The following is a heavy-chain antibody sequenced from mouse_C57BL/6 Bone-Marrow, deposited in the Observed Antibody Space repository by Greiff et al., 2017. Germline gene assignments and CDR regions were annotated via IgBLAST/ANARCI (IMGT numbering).Heavy chain of an antibody. CDR2: IPPNSGST. CDR1: GYTFTSYW. V-gene: IGHV1-64*01. D-gene: IGHD1-1*01. J-gene: IGHJ1*03. Sequence: VQLQQPGAELVKPGASVKLSCKASGYTFTSYWMHWVKQRPGQGLEWIGMIPPNSGSTNYNEKFKSKATLTVDKSSSTAYMQLSSLTSEDSAVYYCARKGLYYGSSYWYFDVWGTGTTVTVSS. CDR3: ARKGLYYGSSYWYFDV.